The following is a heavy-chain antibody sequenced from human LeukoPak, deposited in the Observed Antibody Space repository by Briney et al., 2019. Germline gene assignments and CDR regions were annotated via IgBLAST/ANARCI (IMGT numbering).Heavy chain of an antibody. J-gene: IGHJ2*01. CDR2: ISYDGSND. CDR3: ARDAGGAFYWYFDL. V-gene: IGHV3-30-3*01. CDR1: GFTFSSFA. D-gene: IGHD1-26*01. Sequence: GGSLRLSCAASGFTFSSFAMHWVRQAPGKGLEWLVVISYDGSNDYYAGSLKGRFTMSRDNSRNTLYLQIKSLRPDDTAVYYCARDAGGAFYWYFDLWGRGTLVTVSS.